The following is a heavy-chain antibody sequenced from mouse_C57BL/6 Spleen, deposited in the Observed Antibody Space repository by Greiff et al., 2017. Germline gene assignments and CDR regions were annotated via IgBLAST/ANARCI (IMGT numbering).Heavy chain of an antibody. V-gene: IGHV7-3*01. CDR1: GFTFTDYY. CDR2: IRNKANGYTT. CDR3: ARGPYYYGC. J-gene: IGHJ2*01. Sequence: EVLLVESGGGLVQPGGSLSLSCAASGFTFTDYYMSWVRQPPGKALEWLGFIRNKANGYTTEYSASVKGRFTISRDNSQSILYLQMNALRAEDSATYYCARGPYYYGCWGQGTTLTVSS.